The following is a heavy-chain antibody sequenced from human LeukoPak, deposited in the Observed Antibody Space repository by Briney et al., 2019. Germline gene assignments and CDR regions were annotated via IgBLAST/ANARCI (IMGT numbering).Heavy chain of an antibody. CDR3: ARELRYFDWLNAFDI. V-gene: IGHV3-53*01. CDR1: GFTFSSNY. J-gene: IGHJ3*02. CDR2: IYSGGST. D-gene: IGHD3-9*01. Sequence: GGSLRFSCASSGFTFSSNYMSWVRQAPGKVLEWCSVIYSGGSTYYADSVKGRFTISRDNSKNTLYLQMNSLRAEDTAVYYCARELRYFDWLNAFDIWGQGTMVTVSS.